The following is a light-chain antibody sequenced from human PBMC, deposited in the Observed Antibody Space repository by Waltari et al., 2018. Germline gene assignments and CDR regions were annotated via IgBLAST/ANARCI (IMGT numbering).Light chain of an antibody. Sequence: EVVLTQSPGTLSLSPGERATLSCRASQRVSSNYLAWSQQKPGQAPRLLIYSASNKATGIPDRFSGSGSGTDFTLTISRLEPEDSAVYYCQHYGSSLFTFGPGTKVEIK. CDR2: SAS. CDR1: QRVSSNY. CDR3: QHYGSSLFT. J-gene: IGKJ3*01. V-gene: IGKV3-20*01.